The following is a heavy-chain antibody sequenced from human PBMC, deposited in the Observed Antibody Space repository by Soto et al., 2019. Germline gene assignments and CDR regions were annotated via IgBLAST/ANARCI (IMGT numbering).Heavy chain of an antibody. J-gene: IGHJ4*02. CDR2: ISGSGGGT. Sequence: PGGSLRLSCAASGFTFNIYAMSWVSQAPGKGLEWVSAISGSGGGTYYADSVEGRFTISRDNSNNTLYLQMGSLRAEDTAVYYCAREIVVARGASYFDYWGPGTLVTVSS. CDR3: AREIVVARGASYFDY. V-gene: IGHV3-23*01. D-gene: IGHD2-2*01. CDR1: GFTFNIYA.